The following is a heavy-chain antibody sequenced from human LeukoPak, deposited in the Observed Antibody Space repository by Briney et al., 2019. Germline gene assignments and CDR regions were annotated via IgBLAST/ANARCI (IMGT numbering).Heavy chain of an antibody. CDR3: ARDITTFGVVIYYYYGMDV. CDR1: GFTFSSYS. Sequence: GGSLRLSCAASGFTFSSYSMNWVRQAPGKGLEWVSYISSSSSTIYYADSVKGRFTISRDNSKNTLYLQMNSLRAEDTAVYYCARDITTFGVVIYYYYGMDVWGQGTTVTVSS. D-gene: IGHD3-3*01. J-gene: IGHJ6*02. V-gene: IGHV3-48*01. CDR2: ISSSSSTI.